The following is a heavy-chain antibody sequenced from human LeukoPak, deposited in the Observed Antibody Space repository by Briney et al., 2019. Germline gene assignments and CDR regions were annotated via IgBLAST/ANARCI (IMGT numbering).Heavy chain of an antibody. J-gene: IGHJ1*01. D-gene: IGHD2-21*02. CDR1: GYTFTSYA. V-gene: IGHV1-3*01. Sequence: ASVKVSCKASGYTFTSYAMHWVRQAPEQRLEWMGWINAGNGNTKYSQKFQGRVTITRDRSASTAYMELSSLRSEDTAVYYCARGCGTDCPNAEYFQHWGQGTLVSVSS. CDR2: INAGNGNT. CDR3: ARGCGTDCPNAEYFQH.